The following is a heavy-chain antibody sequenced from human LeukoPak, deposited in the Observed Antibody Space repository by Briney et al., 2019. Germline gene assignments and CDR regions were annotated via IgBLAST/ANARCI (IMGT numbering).Heavy chain of an antibody. CDR1: RGSISSSSYY. V-gene: IGHV4-39*07. J-gene: IGHJ4*02. Sequence: PSETLSLICSVSRGSISSSSYYWGWIRQPPGKGREGIGNIYYSGTTYYNPSLPSLKSRVTILIVTLKNQFSLRLSSVNAADTAVYYCARGVIAAAGRTFDYWGQGTLVAVSS. D-gene: IGHD6-13*01. CDR2: IYYSGTT. CDR3: ARGVIAAAGRTFDY.